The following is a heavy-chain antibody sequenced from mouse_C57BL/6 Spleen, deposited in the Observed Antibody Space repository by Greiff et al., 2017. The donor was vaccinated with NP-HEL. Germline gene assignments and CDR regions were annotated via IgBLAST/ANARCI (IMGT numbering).Heavy chain of an antibody. J-gene: IGHJ1*03. CDR1: GYTFTTYP. D-gene: IGHD1-1*01. CDR2: FHPYNDDT. Sequence: VQLQQSGAELVKPGASVKMSCKASGYTFTTYPIEWMKQNHGKSLEWIGNFHPYNDDTKYNEKFKGKATLTVEKSSSTVYLELSRLTSDVSAVYYCASPNYGSSYEWYFDVWGTGTTVTVSS. V-gene: IGHV1-47*01. CDR3: ASPNYGSSYEWYFDV.